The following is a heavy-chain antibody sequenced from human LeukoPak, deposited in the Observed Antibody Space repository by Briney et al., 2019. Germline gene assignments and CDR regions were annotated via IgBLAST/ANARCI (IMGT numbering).Heavy chain of an antibody. Sequence: PGGSLRLSCAASGFTFSSYSMNWVRQAPGKGLEWVSYISSSSSTIYYADSVKGRFTISRDNAKNSLYLQMNSLRAEDTAVYYCARDQTHGYWGQGTLVTVSS. J-gene: IGHJ4*02. CDR3: ARDQTHGY. CDR1: GFTFSSYS. CDR2: ISSSSSTI. V-gene: IGHV3-48*01.